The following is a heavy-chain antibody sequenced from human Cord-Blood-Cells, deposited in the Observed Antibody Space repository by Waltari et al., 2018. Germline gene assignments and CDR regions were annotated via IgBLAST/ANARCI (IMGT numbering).Heavy chain of an antibody. CDR3: ARGSGRGLGIIL. D-gene: IGHD3-10*01. CDR1: GGSFSGYD. CDR2: INHSGST. J-gene: IGHJ4*02. Sequence: QVQLQQWGAGLLKPSETLSLTCAVYGGSFSGYDWSWIRQPPGKGLEWIGEINHSGSTNYNPSLKSRVTISVDTSKNQFSLKLSSVTAADTAVYYCARGSGRGLGIILWGQGTLVTVSS. V-gene: IGHV4-34*01.